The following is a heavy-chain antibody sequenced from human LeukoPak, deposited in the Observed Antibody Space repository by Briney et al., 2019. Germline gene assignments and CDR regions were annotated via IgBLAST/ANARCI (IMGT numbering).Heavy chain of an antibody. CDR1: GGSFSGYY. Sequence: SETLSLTCAVYGGSFSGYYWSWIRQPPGKGLEWIGEINHSGSTNYNPSLKSRVTISVDTSKNQFSLKLSSVTAADTAVYYCARDRRGLTTPAFDYWGQGTLVTVSS. J-gene: IGHJ4*02. D-gene: IGHD1-14*01. V-gene: IGHV4-34*01. CDR2: INHSGST. CDR3: ARDRRGLTTPAFDY.